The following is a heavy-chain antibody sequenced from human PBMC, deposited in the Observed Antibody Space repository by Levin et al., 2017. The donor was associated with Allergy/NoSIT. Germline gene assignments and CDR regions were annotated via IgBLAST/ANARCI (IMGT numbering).Heavy chain of an antibody. V-gene: IGHV3-30*04. CDR3: ARDYGRGLVGAHAFDI. J-gene: IGHJ3*02. CDR1: GFTFSSYA. D-gene: IGHD1-26*01. CDR2: ISYDGSNK. Sequence: GESLKISCAASGFTFSSYAMHWVRQAPGKGLEWVAVISYDGSNKYYADSVKGRFTISRDNSKNTLYLQMNSLRAEDTAVYYCARDYGRGLVGAHAFDIWGQGTMVTVSS.